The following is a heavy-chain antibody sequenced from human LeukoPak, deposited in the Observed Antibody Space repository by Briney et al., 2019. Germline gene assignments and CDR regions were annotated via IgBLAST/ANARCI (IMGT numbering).Heavy chain of an antibody. CDR1: GITFSSYG. D-gene: IGHD6-13*01. V-gene: IGHV3-21*06. CDR2: ISSNSRYI. J-gene: IGHJ4*02. CDR3: ARVAEAAAFDS. Sequence: GGTLRLSCAASGITFSSYGMSWARQAPGKGLEWVSSISSNSRYIYYADSMRGRFTISRDNAKNSLYLQMNSLKPEDTAVYYCARVAEAAAFDSWGQGTLVTVSS.